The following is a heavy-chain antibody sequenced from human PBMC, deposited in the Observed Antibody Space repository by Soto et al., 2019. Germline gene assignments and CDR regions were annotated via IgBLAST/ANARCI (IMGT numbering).Heavy chain of an antibody. J-gene: IGHJ4*02. V-gene: IGHV1-18*01. D-gene: IGHD6-25*01. Sequence: GASVKVSCKASGYAFTSYGISWARQAPGQGLEWMGWISAYNGNTNYAQKLQGRVTITTDTSTSTAYMELSSLTSEDTAVYYCAGVFIVASFPMYYFDNWGQGALVTVSS. CDR3: AGVFIVASFPMYYFDN. CDR1: GYAFTSYG. CDR2: ISAYNGNT.